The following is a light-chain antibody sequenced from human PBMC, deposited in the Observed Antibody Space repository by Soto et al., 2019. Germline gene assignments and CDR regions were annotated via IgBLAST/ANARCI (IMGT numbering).Light chain of an antibody. V-gene: IGKV4-1*01. CDR3: QQCYSTPWT. Sequence: DIVMTQSPDSLAVSLGERATINCKSSQSLLYSSNNKNYLAWYQQKPGQPPKLLIYWASTRESGVPDRFSGSGSGTDFTLIISSLQAEDVAVYYCQQCYSTPWTFGQGTKVAIK. J-gene: IGKJ1*01. CDR1: QSLLYSSNNKNY. CDR2: WAS.